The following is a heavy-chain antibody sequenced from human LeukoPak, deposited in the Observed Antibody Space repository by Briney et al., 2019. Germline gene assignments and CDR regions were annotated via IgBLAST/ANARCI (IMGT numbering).Heavy chain of an antibody. CDR2: MNPNSGNT. Sequence: ASVKVSCKASGYTFTSYDINWVRQATGQGLEWMGWMNPNSGNTGYAQKFQGRVTITRNTSISTAYMELSSLRSEDTAVYYCARGRSTSDWFDPWGQGTLVTVS. J-gene: IGHJ5*02. D-gene: IGHD2-2*01. V-gene: IGHV1-8*03. CDR3: ARGRSTSDWFDP. CDR1: GYTFTSYD.